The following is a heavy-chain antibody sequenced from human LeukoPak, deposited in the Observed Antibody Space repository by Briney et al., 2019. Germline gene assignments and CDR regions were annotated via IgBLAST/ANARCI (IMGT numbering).Heavy chain of an antibody. CDR1: GFTFSSYW. CDR3: ATVPGGGYYNYYMGV. CDR2: IKQDGSEK. Sequence: GGSLRLSCAASGFTFSSYWMSWVRQAPGKGLEWVANIKQDGSEKYYVDSVKGRFTVSRDNARNSLYLQINSLRAGDTAVYYCATVPGGGYYNYYMGVWGKGTTVTVSS. V-gene: IGHV3-7*01. J-gene: IGHJ6*03. D-gene: IGHD2-15*01.